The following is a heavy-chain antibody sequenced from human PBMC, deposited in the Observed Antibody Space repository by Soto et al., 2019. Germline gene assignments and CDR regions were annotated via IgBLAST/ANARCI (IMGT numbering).Heavy chain of an antibody. CDR3: ATESWGPEV. CDR2: IWRDGNSQ. J-gene: IGHJ6*02. Sequence: QVQLVESGGGVVQPGRSLRLSCAASGFSFSSYNMHWVRQAPGKGLEWVTFIWRDGNSQSHADSVKGRFTVSRDNSKNTLYLQMDSLRGEDTAVYYCATESWGPEVWGQGTSVTVSS. CDR1: GFSFSSYN. V-gene: IGHV3-33*01. D-gene: IGHD7-27*01.